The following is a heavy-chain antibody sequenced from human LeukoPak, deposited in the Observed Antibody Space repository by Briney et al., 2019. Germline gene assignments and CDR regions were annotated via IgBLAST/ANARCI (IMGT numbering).Heavy chain of an antibody. CDR2: INHSGST. CDR3: ARDRWRTGYFDL. V-gene: IGHV4-34*01. J-gene: IGHJ2*01. D-gene: IGHD2-8*02. Sequence: SETLSLTCAVYGGSFSGYYWSWIRQLPGKGLEWIGEINHSGSTNYNPSLKSRVTISVDTSKNQFSLKLSSVTAADTAVYYCARDRWRTGYFDLWGRGTLVTVSS. CDR1: GGSFSGYY.